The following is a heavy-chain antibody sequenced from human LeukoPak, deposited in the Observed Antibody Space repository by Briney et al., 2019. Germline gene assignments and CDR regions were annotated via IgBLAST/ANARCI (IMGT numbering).Heavy chain of an antibody. V-gene: IGHV1-2*06. D-gene: IGHD6-13*01. CDR1: GYTFTGYY. CDR2: INPNSGDT. J-gene: IGHJ4*02. Sequence: ASVTVSCTASGYTFTGYYVHWVRQAPGQGLEWMGRINPNSGDTNYAQKFQGRVTMTRDTSISTAYMELSRLRSDDTAVYYCARAGGYSSSSPPPFDYWGQGTLVTVSS. CDR3: ARAGGYSSSSPPPFDY.